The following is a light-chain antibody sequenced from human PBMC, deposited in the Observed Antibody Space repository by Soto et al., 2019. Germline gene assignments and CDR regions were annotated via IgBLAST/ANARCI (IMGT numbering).Light chain of an antibody. Sequence: DIVMTQSPDSLAVSLGERATINCKSSQRVLYSSSNKNYLAWYQQKAGQPPKLLIYWASTRESGVPDRFSGSGSGTDFTLTTSSLQDEDVAVYYCQQYWSSPWTFGQGNKVEIK. V-gene: IGKV4-1*01. J-gene: IGKJ1*01. CDR3: QQYWSSPWT. CDR1: QRVLYSSSNKNY. CDR2: WAS.